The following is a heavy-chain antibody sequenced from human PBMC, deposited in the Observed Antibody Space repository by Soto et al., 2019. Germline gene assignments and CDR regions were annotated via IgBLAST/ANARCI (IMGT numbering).Heavy chain of an antibody. Sequence: SETLSLTCAVYGGSFSGYYWSWIRQPPGKGLEWIGEINHSGSTNYNPSLKSRVTISVDTSKNQFSLKLSSVTAADTAVYYCARVEGIAPYYFDYWGQGTLVTVSS. D-gene: IGHD6-13*01. V-gene: IGHV4-34*01. CDR3: ARVEGIAPYYFDY. J-gene: IGHJ4*02. CDR1: GGSFSGYY. CDR2: INHSGST.